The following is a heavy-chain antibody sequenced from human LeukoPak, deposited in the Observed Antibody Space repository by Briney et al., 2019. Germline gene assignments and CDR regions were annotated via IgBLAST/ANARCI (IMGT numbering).Heavy chain of an antibody. CDR1: GFTFSDSY. D-gene: IGHD6-19*01. J-gene: IGHJ4*02. Sequence: GGSLRLSCAASGFTFSDSYMSWIRQAPGKGLEWVSYISYSGGTIYYADSVKGRFTISRDNARKSLYLQMNSLRAEDTAVYYCATGTAVSVRWWDYWGQGTLVTVSS. V-gene: IGHV3-11*01. CDR2: ISYSGGTI. CDR3: ATGTAVSVRWWDY.